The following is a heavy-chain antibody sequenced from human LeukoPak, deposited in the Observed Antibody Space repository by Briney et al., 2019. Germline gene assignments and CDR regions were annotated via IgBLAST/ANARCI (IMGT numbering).Heavy chain of an antibody. D-gene: IGHD3-16*01. J-gene: IGHJ4*02. CDR3: ARDLSARGSFDY. Sequence: SETLSLTCSVSGVSVTNYYWSWVRQPAGKRLEWIGRNYPTGDTIYNPSLKSRVTMSVDMSKNHLSLKLTSVTAADAAVYYCARDLSARGSFDYWGQGILVSVSS. CDR1: GVSVTNYY. CDR2: NYPTGDT. V-gene: IGHV4-4*07.